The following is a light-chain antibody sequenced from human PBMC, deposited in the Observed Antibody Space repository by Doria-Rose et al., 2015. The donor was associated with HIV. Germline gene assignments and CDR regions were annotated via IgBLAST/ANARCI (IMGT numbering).Light chain of an antibody. CDR3: HQYGTSWT. CDR2: DGS. J-gene: IGKJ1*01. V-gene: IGKV3-20*01. Sequence: EIVLTQSPGILSLSPGERATLSCRASQSFSSTYLAWYQQKPGQAPSLLIYDGSTRATGIPGRFSASGSGTDFTLTINRLEPEDFALYYCHQYGTSWTFGQGTKVEI. CDR1: QSFSSTY.